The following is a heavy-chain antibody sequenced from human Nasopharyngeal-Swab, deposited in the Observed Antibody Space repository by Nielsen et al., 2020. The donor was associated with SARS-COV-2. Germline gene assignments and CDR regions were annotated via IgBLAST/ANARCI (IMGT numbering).Heavy chain of an antibody. D-gene: IGHD2-2*02. CDR1: GYTFTGYY. CDR2: INPNSGGT. V-gene: IGHV1-2*04. J-gene: IGHJ6*02. CDR3: ARALGYCSSTSCDTGENYYYYGMDV. Sequence: ASVKVSCKASGYTFTGYYMHWVRQAPGQGLEWMGWINPNSGGTNYAQKFQGWVTMTRDTSISTDYMELSRLRSDDTAVYYCARALGYCSSTSCDTGENYYYYGMDVWGQGTTVTVSS.